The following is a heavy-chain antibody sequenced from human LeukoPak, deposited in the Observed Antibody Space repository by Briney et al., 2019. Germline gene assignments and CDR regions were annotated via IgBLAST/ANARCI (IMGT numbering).Heavy chain of an antibody. CDR3: ARAHMITSYYYYYYMDV. CDR2: IHYSGST. Sequence: SETLSLTCTVSGGSITNYYWSWIRQPPGKGLEWIGYIHYSGSTKYKSSLKSRVTISVDTSKNQFSLKLSSVTAADTAVYYCARAHMITSYYYYYYMDVWGKGTTVTVSS. J-gene: IGHJ6*03. D-gene: IGHD3-16*01. CDR1: GGSITNYY. V-gene: IGHV4-59*12.